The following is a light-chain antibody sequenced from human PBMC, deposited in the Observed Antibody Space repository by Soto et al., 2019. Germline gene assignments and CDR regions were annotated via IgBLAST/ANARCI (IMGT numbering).Light chain of an antibody. J-gene: IGKJ1*01. CDR3: QQYNDYSWT. V-gene: IGKV1-5*03. CDR1: QSISIW. Sequence: DIQMTQSPSPLSASVGDRVAITCRASQSISIWLAWYQQKPGKAPKLLIYKASSLESGVPSRFSGSGSGTEFTLTISSLQPDDFATYYCQQYNDYSWTFGQGTKVEIK. CDR2: KAS.